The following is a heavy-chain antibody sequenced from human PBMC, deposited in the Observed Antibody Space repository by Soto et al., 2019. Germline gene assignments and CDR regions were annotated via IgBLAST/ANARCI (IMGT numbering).Heavy chain of an antibody. J-gene: IGHJ4*02. CDR3: ARDLGSGSHD. CDR2: IYYSGST. CDR1: GGSISRYY. Sequence: PSETLSLTCTVSGGSISRYYWSWIRQPPGKGLEWIGYIYYSGSTNYNPSLKSRVTISVDTSKNQFSLKLSSVTAADTAVYYCARDLGSGSHDWGQGTLVTVSS. V-gene: IGHV4-59*01. D-gene: IGHD3-10*01.